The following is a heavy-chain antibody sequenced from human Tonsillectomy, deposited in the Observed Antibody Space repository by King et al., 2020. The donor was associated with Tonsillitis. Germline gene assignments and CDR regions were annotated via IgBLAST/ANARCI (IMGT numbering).Heavy chain of an antibody. D-gene: IGHD2-8*01. CDR3: ASIYEGHDHGTYGHYASNCFDP. J-gene: IGHJ5*02. CDR2: TNHTGST. V-gene: IGHV4-34*01. Sequence: VQLQQWGAGLLKPSETLSLTCAVYGGSFSDYYWSWIRQPPGKGLEWIGETNHTGSTNYNPSLKSRVTISVDTSKTQFSLKLSSVTAADTAVYYVASIYEGHDHGTYGHYASNCFDPWGQGTLVTVSS. CDR1: GGSFSDYY.